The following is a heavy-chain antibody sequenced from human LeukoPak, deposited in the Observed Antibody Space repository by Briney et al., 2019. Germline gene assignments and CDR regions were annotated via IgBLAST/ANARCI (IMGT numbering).Heavy chain of an antibody. CDR2: MNPNSGNT. J-gene: IGHJ6*03. D-gene: IGHD3-10*01. Sequence: PAASVKVSCKASGGTFSSYAISWVRQAPGQGLEWMGWMNPNSGNTGYAQKFQGRVTMTRNTSISTAYMELSSLRSEDTAVYYCARPGSQIYYYYMDVWGKGTTVTVSS. CDR1: GGTFSSYA. V-gene: IGHV1-8*02. CDR3: ARPGSQIYYYYMDV.